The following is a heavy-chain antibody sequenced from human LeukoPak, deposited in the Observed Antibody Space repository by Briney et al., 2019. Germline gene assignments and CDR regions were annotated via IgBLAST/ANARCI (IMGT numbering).Heavy chain of an antibody. Sequence: GSLRLSCAASGFTFSSYAMSWVRQAPGKGLEWVSAISGSGGSTYYADSVKGRFTISRDNSKNTLYLQMNSLRAEDTAVYYCAKAPERITTALLRYWGQGTLVTVSS. CDR3: AKAPERITTALLRY. CDR1: GFTFSSYA. D-gene: IGHD3-22*01. CDR2: ISGSGGST. J-gene: IGHJ4*02. V-gene: IGHV3-23*01.